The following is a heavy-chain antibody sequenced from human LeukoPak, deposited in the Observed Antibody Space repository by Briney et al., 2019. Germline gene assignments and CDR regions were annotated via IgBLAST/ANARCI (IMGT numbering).Heavy chain of an antibody. J-gene: IGHJ4*02. CDR1: GYTFTSYD. V-gene: IGHV1-8*03. CDR2: MNPNSGNT. D-gene: IGHD6-13*01. CDR3: ARGLGVSGTGEFDY. Sequence: ASVKVSCKASGYTFTSYDINWVRQATGQGLGWMGWMNPNSGNTGYAQKFQGRVTITRNTSISTAYMELSSLRSEDTAVYYCARGLGVSGTGEFDYWGQGTLVTVSS.